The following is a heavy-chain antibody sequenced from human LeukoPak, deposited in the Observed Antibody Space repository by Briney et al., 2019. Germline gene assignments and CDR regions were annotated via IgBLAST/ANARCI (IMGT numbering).Heavy chain of an antibody. CDR3: ARGPPVLWFGELLYY. CDR2: ISSNSAST. CDR1: GFSFSTDS. Sequence: PGGSLRLSCAASGFSFSTDSMNWVRQVPGKGLEWISYISSNSASTYYADSVKGRFTISRDNSKNTLYLQMNSLRAEDTAVYYCARGPPVLWFGELLYYWGQGTLVTVSS. J-gene: IGHJ4*02. V-gene: IGHV3-48*01. D-gene: IGHD3-10*01.